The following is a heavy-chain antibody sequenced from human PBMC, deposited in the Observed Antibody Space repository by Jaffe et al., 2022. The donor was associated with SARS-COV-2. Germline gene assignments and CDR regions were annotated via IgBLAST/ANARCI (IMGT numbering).Heavy chain of an antibody. CDR1: GFTFSSYS. V-gene: IGHV3-21*01. D-gene: IGHD3-10*01. CDR2: ISSSSSYI. CDR3: ARDSTGVWFGEVYYYGMDV. J-gene: IGHJ6*02. Sequence: EVQLVESGGGLVKPGGSLRLSCAASGFTFSSYSMNWVRQAPGKGLEWVSSISSSSSYIYYADSVKGRFTISRDNAKNSLYLQMNSLRAEDTAVYYCARDSTGVWFGEVYYYGMDVWGQGTTVTVSS.